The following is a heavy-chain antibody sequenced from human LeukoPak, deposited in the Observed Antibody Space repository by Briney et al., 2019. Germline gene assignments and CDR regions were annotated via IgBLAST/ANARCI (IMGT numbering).Heavy chain of an antibody. CDR2: INPSGGST. CDR3: ARDSSGWSVDY. CDR1: GYTFTSYY. Sequence: ASVKVSCKASGYTFTSYYMHWVRQAPGQGLEWMGIINPSGGSTSYAQKFQGRVTMTRDTSTSTDYMELSSLISEDTALYYCARDSSGWSVDYWDQGTLVTVSS. D-gene: IGHD6-19*01. J-gene: IGHJ4*02. V-gene: IGHV1-46*01.